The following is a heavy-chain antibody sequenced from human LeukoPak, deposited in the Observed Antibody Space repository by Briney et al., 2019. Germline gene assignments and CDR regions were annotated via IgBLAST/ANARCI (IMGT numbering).Heavy chain of an antibody. CDR2: ISWNSGNI. CDR3: AKVGSCGWYGWQFDY. Sequence: SGGSLRLSCAASGFTFDDYAMHWVRQAPGKGLEWVSGISWNSGNIGYADSVKGRFTISRDNAKNSLSLQMNSLRVEDTALYYCAKVGSCGWYGWQFDYWGQGTLVTVSS. CDR1: GFTFDDYA. V-gene: IGHV3-9*01. D-gene: IGHD6-19*01. J-gene: IGHJ4*02.